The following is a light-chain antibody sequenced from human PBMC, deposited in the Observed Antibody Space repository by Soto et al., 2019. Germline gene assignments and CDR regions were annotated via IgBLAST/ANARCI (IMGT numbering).Light chain of an antibody. J-gene: IGLJ1*01. CDR3: CSYAGSSTFFYV. Sequence: QSALTQPASVSGSPGQSITISCTGTSSDVGSYNLVSWYQQHPGTAPKLMIYEVSKRPSGVSNRFSGSKSGNTASLTISGLQAEDEADYYCCSYAGSSTFFYVFGTGTKLTVL. V-gene: IGLV2-23*02. CDR1: SSDVGSYNL. CDR2: EVS.